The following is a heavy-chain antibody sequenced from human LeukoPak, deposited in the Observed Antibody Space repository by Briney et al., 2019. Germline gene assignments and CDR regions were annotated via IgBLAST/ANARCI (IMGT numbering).Heavy chain of an antibody. V-gene: IGHV4-61*01. Sequence: SETLSLTCTVSGGSVNSGSYYWSWIRQPPGKGLEWIGYIYYSGSTNYNPSLKSRVTISVDTPKNQFSLKLSSVTAADTAVYYCARVENYYDSRGFDYWGQGTLVTVSS. CDR3: ARVENYYDSRGFDY. D-gene: IGHD3-22*01. CDR2: IYYSGST. CDR1: GGSVNSGSYY. J-gene: IGHJ4*02.